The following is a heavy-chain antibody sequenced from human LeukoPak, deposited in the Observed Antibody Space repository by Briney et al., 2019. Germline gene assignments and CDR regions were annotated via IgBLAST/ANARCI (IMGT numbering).Heavy chain of an antibody. D-gene: IGHD5/OR15-5a*01. CDR1: GYTFTSYD. CDR3: ARVKSTRNAFDI. V-gene: IGHV1-8*01. CDR2: MNPNSGNT. J-gene: IGHJ3*02. Sequence: ASVKVSCKASGYTFTSYDINWVRQATGQGLEWMGWMNPNSGNTGYAQKFQGRVTMTTDTSTSTAYMELRSLRSDDTAVYYCARVKSTRNAFDIWGQGTMVTVSS.